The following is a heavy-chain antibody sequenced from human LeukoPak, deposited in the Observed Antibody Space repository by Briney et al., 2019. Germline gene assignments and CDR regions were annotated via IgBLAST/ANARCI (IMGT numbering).Heavy chain of an antibody. CDR3: AKTGDYRDYFDY. D-gene: IGHD7-27*01. CDR2: ISGSGGST. J-gene: IGHJ4*02. Sequence: GGSLRLSCAASGFTFSGYAMSWVRQAPGKGLEWVSAISGSGGSTYYADSVKGRFTISRDNSKNTLYLQMNSLRAEDTAVYYCAKTGDYRDYFDYWGQGTLVTVSS. V-gene: IGHV3-23*01. CDR1: GFTFSGYA.